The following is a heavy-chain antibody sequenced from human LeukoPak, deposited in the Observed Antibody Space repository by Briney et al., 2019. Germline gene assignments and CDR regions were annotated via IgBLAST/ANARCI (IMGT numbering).Heavy chain of an antibody. CDR1: GFSFSTYG. V-gene: IGHV3-33*03. CDR3: AKDSRRWSFDY. Sequence: GGSLRLSCAASGFSFSTYGMHWVRQAPGKGLEWVAVISDDGNKIYYADSVKGRFTISRDKSKNSLHLQMDSLRTEDMAVYYCAKDSRRWSFDYWGQGTLVTVSS. J-gene: IGHJ4*02. D-gene: IGHD6-13*01. CDR2: ISDDGNKI.